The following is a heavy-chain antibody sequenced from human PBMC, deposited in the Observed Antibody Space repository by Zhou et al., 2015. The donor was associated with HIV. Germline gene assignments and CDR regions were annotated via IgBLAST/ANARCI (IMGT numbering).Heavy chain of an antibody. CDR2: IIPIFGTA. CDR3: ARDRARYSIAFDI. D-gene: IGHD4-11*01. J-gene: IGHJ3*02. Sequence: QVQLVQSGAEVKKPGSSVKVSCKASGGTFSSYAISWVRQAPGQGLEWMGGIIPIFGTANYAQKFQGRVTMTTDTSTSTAYMELRSLRSDDTAVYYCARDRARYSIAFDIWGQGTMVTVSS. CDR1: GGTFSSYA. V-gene: IGHV1-69*05.